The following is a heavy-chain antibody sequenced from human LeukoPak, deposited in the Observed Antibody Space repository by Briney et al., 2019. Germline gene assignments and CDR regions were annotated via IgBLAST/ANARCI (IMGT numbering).Heavy chain of an antibody. CDR2: IYYSGST. J-gene: IGHJ5*02. D-gene: IGHD2-15*01. Sequence: SETLSLTCTVSGGSISSSSYYWGWIRQPPGKGLEWIGSIYYSGSTYYNPSLKSRVTISVDTSKNQFSLKLSSVTAADTAVYYCARQMRVGIRGWFDPWGQGILVTVSS. CDR1: GGSISSSSYY. V-gene: IGHV4-39*01. CDR3: ARQMRVGIRGWFDP.